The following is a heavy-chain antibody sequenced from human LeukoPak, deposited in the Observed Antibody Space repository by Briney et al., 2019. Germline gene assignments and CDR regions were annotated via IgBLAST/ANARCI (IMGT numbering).Heavy chain of an antibody. V-gene: IGHV3-48*03. CDR3: VRSFGFDP. CDR1: GFPFSTYE. CDR2: ISSSATTI. J-gene: IGHJ5*02. Sequence: PGGSLRLSCAASGFPFSTYEINWVRQAPGKGLEWVSYISSSATTIFYADSVKGRFTISRDNAKNSLFLQMNSLRAEDTAFYYCVRSFGFDPWGQGTLVTVSS.